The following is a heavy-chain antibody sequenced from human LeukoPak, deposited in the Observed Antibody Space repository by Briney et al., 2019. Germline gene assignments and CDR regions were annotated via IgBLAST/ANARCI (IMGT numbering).Heavy chain of an antibody. CDR1: GFTFDDYA. Sequence: GGSLRLSCAASGFTFDDYAMHRVRQAPGKGLEWVSGISWNSGSIGYADSVKGRFTISRDNAKNSLYLQMNSLSAEDTALYYCAKDWGDYYGSGIFDYWGQGTLVTVSS. J-gene: IGHJ4*02. D-gene: IGHD3-10*01. CDR2: ISWNSGSI. V-gene: IGHV3-9*01. CDR3: AKDWGDYYGSGIFDY.